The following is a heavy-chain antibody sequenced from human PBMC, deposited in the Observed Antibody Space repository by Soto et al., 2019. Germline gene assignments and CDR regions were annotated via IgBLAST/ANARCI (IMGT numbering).Heavy chain of an antibody. CDR1: GGTLSSFINYP. CDR3: ARRDTSGFLRYFDN. J-gene: IGHJ4*02. Sequence: QMQLVQSGAEVKKPGSSVKVSCKASGGTLSSFINYPINWVXXXXXXXXXWMGGIVPNVGTVNYAQKFQGRVTITADKSTGTAYMELSSLRSEDTALYYCARRDTSGFLRYFDNWGQGTLVTVSS. D-gene: IGHD3-3*01. CDR2: IVPNVGTV. V-gene: IGHV1-69*06.